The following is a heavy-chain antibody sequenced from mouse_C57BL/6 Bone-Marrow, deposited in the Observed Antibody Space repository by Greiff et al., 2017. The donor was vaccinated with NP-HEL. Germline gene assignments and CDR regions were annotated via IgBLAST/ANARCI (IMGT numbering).Heavy chain of an antibody. J-gene: IGHJ3*01. CDR1: RFTFSDYY. CDR2: ISNGGGST. V-gene: IGHV5-12*01. D-gene: IGHD2-2*01. Sequence: EVKLVESGGGLVQPGGSLKLSCAASRFTFSDYYMYWVRQTPEKRLEWVAYISNGGGSTYYPDTVKGRFTISRDNAKNTLYLQMSRLKSEDTAMYYCARGWLRGFAYWGQGTLVTVSA. CDR3: ARGWLRGFAY.